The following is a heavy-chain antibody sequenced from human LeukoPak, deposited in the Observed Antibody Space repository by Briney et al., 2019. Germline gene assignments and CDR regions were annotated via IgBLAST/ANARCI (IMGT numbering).Heavy chain of an antibody. Sequence: SVKVSCKASGGTFSSYAISWVRQAPGQGLEWMGGIIPIFGTANYAQKFQGRVTITADESTSTAYMELSNLRAEDTAVYYCARGFLGRWRGVHFDYWGQGTLVTVSS. D-gene: IGHD4-23*01. CDR3: ARGFLGRWRGVHFDY. CDR1: GGTFSSYA. J-gene: IGHJ4*02. V-gene: IGHV1-69*13. CDR2: IIPIFGTA.